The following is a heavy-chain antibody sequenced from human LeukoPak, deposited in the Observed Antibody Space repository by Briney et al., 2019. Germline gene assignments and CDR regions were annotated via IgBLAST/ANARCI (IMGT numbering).Heavy chain of an antibody. D-gene: IGHD3-3*01. Sequence: PSQTLSHTCTVSGGSISSGSYYWSWIRQPAGKGLEWIGRIYTSGSTNYNPSLKSRVTISVDTSKNQFSLKLSSVTAADTAFYYCAKAELGVDTFFDYWGQGTLVTVSS. V-gene: IGHV4-61*02. CDR1: GGSISSGSYY. CDR2: IYTSGST. CDR3: AKAELGVDTFFDY. J-gene: IGHJ4*02.